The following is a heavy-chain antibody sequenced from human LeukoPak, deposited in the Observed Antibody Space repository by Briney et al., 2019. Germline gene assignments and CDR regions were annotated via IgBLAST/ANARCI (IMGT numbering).Heavy chain of an antibody. J-gene: IGHJ4*02. D-gene: IGHD6-19*01. CDR3: ARDRGWYDY. CDR2: IKQDGSEK. Sequence: SGGSLRLSCADSGFTFSNYWMSWVRQAPGKGLEWVANIKQDGSEKYYVDSVKGRFTISRDNAKNSLYLQMNSLRVEDTAVYYCARDRGWYDYWGQGTLVTVSS. V-gene: IGHV3-7*03. CDR1: GFTFSNYW.